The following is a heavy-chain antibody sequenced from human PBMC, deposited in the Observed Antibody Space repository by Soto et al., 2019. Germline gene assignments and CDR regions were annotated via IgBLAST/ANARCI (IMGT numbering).Heavy chain of an antibody. CDR1: GFTFSSYA. CDR2: ISGSGGST. CDR3: ANIPYYDSSGYYYETN. Sequence: GESLKISCAASGFTFSSYAMSWVRQAPGKGLEWVSAISGSGGSTYYADSVKGRFTISRDNSKNTLYLQMNSLRAEDTAVYYRANIPYYDSSGYYYETNWGQGTLVTVSS. D-gene: IGHD3-22*01. J-gene: IGHJ4*02. V-gene: IGHV3-23*01.